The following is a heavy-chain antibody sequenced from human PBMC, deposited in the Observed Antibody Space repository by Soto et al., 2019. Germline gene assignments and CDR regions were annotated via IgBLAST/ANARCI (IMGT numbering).Heavy chain of an antibody. CDR1: GFTFSSYA. J-gene: IGHJ6*03. D-gene: IGHD3-9*01. Sequence: GGFLRLSCAASGFTFSSYAMSWVRQAPGKGLEWVSAISGSGGSTYYADSVKGRFTISRDNSKNTLYLQMNSLRAEDTAVYYCAKWVKSYDILTGYRNYTDVWGKGTTVTVSS. CDR3: AKWVKSYDILTGYRNYTDV. V-gene: IGHV3-23*01. CDR2: ISGSGGST.